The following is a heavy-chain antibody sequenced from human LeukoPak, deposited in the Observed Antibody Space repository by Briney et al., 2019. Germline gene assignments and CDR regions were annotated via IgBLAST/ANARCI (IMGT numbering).Heavy chain of an antibody. V-gene: IGHV1-2*02. Sequence: GASVKVSCKASGYTFTGYYMHWVRQAPGQGLEWMGWINPNSGGTNYAQKFQGRVTMTRDTSISTAYMELSRLRSDDTAVYYCARDSGYCSGGSCYPLAFDIWGQGTMVTVSS. CDR2: INPNSGGT. D-gene: IGHD2-15*01. CDR1: GYTFTGYY. J-gene: IGHJ3*02. CDR3: ARDSGYCSGGSCYPLAFDI.